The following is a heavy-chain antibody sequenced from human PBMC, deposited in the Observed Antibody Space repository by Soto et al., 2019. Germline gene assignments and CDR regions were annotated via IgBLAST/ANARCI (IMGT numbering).Heavy chain of an antibody. CDR1: GYTCTSND. V-gene: IGHV1-8*01. J-gene: IGHJ4*02. CDR2: MNPNSGNT. Sequence: DSVKVSCKAAGYTCTSNDINWVRQATGQGLEWLGWMNPNSGNTGYAQKFQGRVTMTRNTSISTAYMELTSLRSEDTAMYYCATRPSASSLSCPYYFDYWGQGDLVTVSS. CDR3: ATRPSASSLSCPYYFDY. D-gene: IGHD2-2*01.